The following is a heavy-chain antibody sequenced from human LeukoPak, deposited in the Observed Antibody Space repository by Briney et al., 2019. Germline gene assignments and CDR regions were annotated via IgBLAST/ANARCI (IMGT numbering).Heavy chain of an antibody. Sequence: PGGSLRLSCTASGFTFGDYAMSWFRQAPGKGLERVGFIRSKAYGGTTEYAASVKGRFTISRDDSKSIAYLQMNSLKTEDTAVYYCTPEHSLYDYVWGSHSWGQGTLVTVSS. D-gene: IGHD3-16*01. CDR3: TPEHSLYDYVWGSHS. V-gene: IGHV3-49*03. J-gene: IGHJ4*02. CDR2: IRSKAYGGTT. CDR1: GFTFGDYA.